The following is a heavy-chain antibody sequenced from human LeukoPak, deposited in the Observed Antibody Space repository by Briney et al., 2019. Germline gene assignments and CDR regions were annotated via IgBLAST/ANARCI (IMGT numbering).Heavy chain of an antibody. CDR2: TYPGDSDT. Sequence: GESLKISCQGSGYSFTSYWIGWVRQMPGKGLEWMGITYPGDSDTRYSPSFQGQVTILADKSISTAYLQWSSLKASDTAMYYCARQAVPVAKYFQHWGQGTLVTVSS. D-gene: IGHD2-2*01. J-gene: IGHJ1*01. CDR1: GYSFTSYW. V-gene: IGHV5-51*01. CDR3: ARQAVPVAKYFQH.